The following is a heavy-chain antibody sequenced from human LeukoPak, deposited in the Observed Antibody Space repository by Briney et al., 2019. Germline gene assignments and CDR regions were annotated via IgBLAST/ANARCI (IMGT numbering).Heavy chain of an antibody. CDR1: GYTFTGYY. CDR2: MNPNSGNT. J-gene: IGHJ5*02. CDR3: ARGRDYDSSPSSFDP. V-gene: IGHV1-8*02. Sequence: ASVKVSCKASGYTFTGYYMHWVRQAPGQGLEWMGWMNPNSGNTGYAQKFQGRVTMTRNTSISTAYMELSSLRSEDTAVYYCARGRDYDSSPSSFDPWGQGTLVTVSS. D-gene: IGHD3-22*01.